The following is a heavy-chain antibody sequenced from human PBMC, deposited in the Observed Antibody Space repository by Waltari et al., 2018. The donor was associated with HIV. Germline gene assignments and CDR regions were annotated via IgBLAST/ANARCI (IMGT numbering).Heavy chain of an antibody. J-gene: IGHJ4*02. D-gene: IGHD1-1*01. CDR2: IFYVGST. CDR1: GGSINSDDYS. Sequence: QVQLQESGPGLVKPSQTLSLTCIVSGGSINSDDYSWNWIRQPPGKGLAWIGSIFYVGSTYYNPSLKSRITVSVDRSKNQFALKLTSVTAADTAVYYCARIGTLQYYFDYWGQGTLVTVSS. V-gene: IGHV4-30-4*08. CDR3: ARIGTLQYYFDY.